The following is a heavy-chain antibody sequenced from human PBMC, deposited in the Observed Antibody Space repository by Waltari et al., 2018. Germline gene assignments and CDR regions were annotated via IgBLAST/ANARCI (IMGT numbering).Heavy chain of an antibody. CDR1: GFTVIANH. CDR3: ARARDEETAMVYFDH. D-gene: IGHD5-18*01. J-gene: IGHJ4*02. CDR2: TYDAGST. Sequence: EVQLVESGGGLVHPGGSLRLSCAASGFTVIANHIRWVRQAPGRGLEWGSLTYDAGSTYYPDYVSGRFTISRENSKNTVHLQMNSLRIEDTAIYYCARARDEETAMVYFDHWGQGTLVGVSS. V-gene: IGHV3-66*02.